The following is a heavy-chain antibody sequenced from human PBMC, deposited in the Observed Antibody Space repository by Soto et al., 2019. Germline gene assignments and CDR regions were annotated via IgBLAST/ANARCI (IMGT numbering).Heavy chain of an antibody. CDR3: AREMTTLGPFDS. Sequence: QVQLQESGPGLVKPSETLSLTCAVSGGSISNYYWSWLRQPPGKELEWIGYVFYSGATNYNPSLESRVNISIDTSKNQFSLKLSSVTAADTAVYYCAREMTTLGPFDSWGQGTLVTVSS. J-gene: IGHJ4*02. V-gene: IGHV4-59*01. D-gene: IGHD4-17*01. CDR1: GGSISNYY. CDR2: VFYSGAT.